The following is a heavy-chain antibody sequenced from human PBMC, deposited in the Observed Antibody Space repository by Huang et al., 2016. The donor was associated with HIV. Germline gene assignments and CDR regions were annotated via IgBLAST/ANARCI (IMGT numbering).Heavy chain of an antibody. CDR3: TRQSPMGSTYYFDF. CDR2: AYPDDSDT. J-gene: IGHJ4*02. CDR1: GYTFTNYW. V-gene: IGHV5-51*01. Sequence: VQLVQSGPEVRKPGESLKISCKTSGYTFTNYWICWVRKAPGKGLEWLAIAYPDDSDTRYNPSVQGHVTISVDKSISTAFLQLNLLRASDTAIYYCTRQSPMGSTYYFDFWGPGTLVTVSS. D-gene: IGHD1-26*01.